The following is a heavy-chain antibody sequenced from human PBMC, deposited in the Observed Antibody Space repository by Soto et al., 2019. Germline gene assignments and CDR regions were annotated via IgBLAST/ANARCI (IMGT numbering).Heavy chain of an antibody. CDR1: GGTFSSYA. V-gene: IGHV1-69*12. J-gene: IGHJ3*02. Sequence: QVQLVQSGAEVKKPGSSVKVSCKASGGTFSSYAISWVRQAPGQGLEWMGGIIPIFGTANYAQKFQGRVTXXAXEXXSTAYMELSSLRSEDTAVYYCARVASAWIKDAFDIWGQGTMVTVSS. CDR2: IIPIFGTA. CDR3: ARVASAWIKDAFDI. D-gene: IGHD5-12*01.